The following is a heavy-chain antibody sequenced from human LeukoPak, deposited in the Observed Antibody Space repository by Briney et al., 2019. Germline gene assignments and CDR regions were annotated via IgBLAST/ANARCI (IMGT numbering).Heavy chain of an antibody. V-gene: IGHV3-23*01. J-gene: IGHJ4*02. CDR3: AKVFDY. Sequence: GGSLRLSCAASGFTFSRFGMSWVRQAPGKGLDWVSGISSSGGVTYYADSVKGRFTISRDNSKNRLFLEMNSLRAEDTAVYYCAKVFDYWGQGTLVTVSS. CDR1: GFTFSRFG. CDR2: ISSSGGVT.